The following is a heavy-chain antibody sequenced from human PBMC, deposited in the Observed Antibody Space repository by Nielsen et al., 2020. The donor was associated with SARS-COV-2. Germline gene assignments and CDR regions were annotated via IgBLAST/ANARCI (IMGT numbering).Heavy chain of an antibody. CDR2: ISYDGSNK. D-gene: IGHD2-2*01. CDR1: GFTFSSYA. V-gene: IGHV3-30*04. J-gene: IGHJ6*02. Sequence: GESLKISCAASGFTFSSYAMHWVRQAPGKGLEWVAVISYDGSNKYYADSVKGRFTISRDNAKNSLYLQMNSLRAEDTALYHCARGGCSSTSCYARDYYYYGMDVWGQGTTVTVSS. CDR3: ARGGCSSTSCYARDYYYYGMDV.